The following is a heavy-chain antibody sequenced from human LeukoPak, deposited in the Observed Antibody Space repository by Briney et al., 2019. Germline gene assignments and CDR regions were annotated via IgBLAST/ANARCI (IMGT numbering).Heavy chain of an antibody. D-gene: IGHD6-13*01. J-gene: IGHJ4*02. CDR1: GYTFTGYY. V-gene: IGHV1-2*02. CDR3: ARGKWYSSSWYCDY. Sequence: ASVKVSCKASGYTFTGYYMHWVRQAPGQGLEGMGWINPNSGGTNYAQKFQGRVTMTRDTSISTAYMELSRLRSDDTAVYYCARGKWYSSSWYCDYWGQGTLVTVSS. CDR2: INPNSGGT.